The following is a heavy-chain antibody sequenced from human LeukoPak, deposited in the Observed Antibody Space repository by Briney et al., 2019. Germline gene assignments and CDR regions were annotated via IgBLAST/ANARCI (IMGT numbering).Heavy chain of an antibody. V-gene: IGHV3-21*01. CDR2: ISSSSSYI. Sequence: GSLRLSCAASGFTFSSYSMNWVRQAPGKGLEWVSSISSSSSYIYYADSVKGRFTISRDNAKNSLYLQMNSLRAEDTAVYYCARDLSPTPDYWGQGTLATVSS. J-gene: IGHJ4*02. CDR1: GFTFSSYS. D-gene: IGHD2/OR15-2a*01. CDR3: ARDLSPTPDY.